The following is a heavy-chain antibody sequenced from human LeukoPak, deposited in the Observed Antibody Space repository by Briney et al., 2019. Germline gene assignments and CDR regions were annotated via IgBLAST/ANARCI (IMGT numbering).Heavy chain of an antibody. Sequence: GGSLRLSCAASGFTFRSYWMSWVRQAPGKGLEGVANIKQDGSEKYYVDSVKGRFTISRDNAKNSLYLQMNSLRAEDTAVYYCARAAPLTDIYYYYYMDVWGKGTTVTISS. D-gene: IGHD5-12*01. CDR2: IKQDGSEK. V-gene: IGHV3-7*01. CDR1: GFTFRSYW. J-gene: IGHJ6*03. CDR3: ARAAPLTDIYYYYYMDV.